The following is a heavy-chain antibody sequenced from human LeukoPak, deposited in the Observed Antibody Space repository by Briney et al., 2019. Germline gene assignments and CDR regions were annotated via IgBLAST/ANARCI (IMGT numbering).Heavy chain of an antibody. CDR3: ARESDYGGNSNDNFDY. Sequence: GGSLRLSCAASGFTFSSYSMNWVRHAPGKGLEWVSSISSSSSYIYYADSVKGRFTISRDNAKNSLYLQMNSLRAEDTAVYYCARESDYGGNSNDNFDYWGQGTLVTVSS. J-gene: IGHJ4*02. D-gene: IGHD4-23*01. CDR1: GFTFSSYS. V-gene: IGHV3-21*01. CDR2: ISSSSSYI.